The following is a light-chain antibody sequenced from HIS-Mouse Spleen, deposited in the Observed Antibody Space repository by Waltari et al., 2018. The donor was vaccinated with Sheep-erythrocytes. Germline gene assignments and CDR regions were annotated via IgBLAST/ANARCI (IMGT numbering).Light chain of an antibody. J-gene: IGLJ2*01. Sequence: SYELTQPPSVSVSPGQTARITCSGDALPKQYAYWYQQKPGQAPVLVIYKDSERPSGIPERFSGSSSGTTVTLTISGFQAEDEADYYCQSADSSGTYPHVVFGGGTKLTVL. CDR3: QSADSSGTYPHVV. CDR2: KDS. CDR1: ALPKQY. V-gene: IGLV3-25*03.